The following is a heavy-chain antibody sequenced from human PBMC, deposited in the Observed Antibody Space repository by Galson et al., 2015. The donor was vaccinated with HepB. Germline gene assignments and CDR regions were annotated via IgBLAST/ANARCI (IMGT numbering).Heavy chain of an antibody. J-gene: IGHJ3*02. CDR3: ARPKPYYDSSGYYPDAFDI. CDR2: IYPGDSDT. V-gene: IGHV5-51*03. CDR1: GYSFTSYW. Sequence: QSGAEVKKPGESLKISCKGSGYSFTSYWIGWVRQMPGKGLEWMGIIYPGDSDTRYSPSFQGQVTISAGKSISTAYLQWSSLKASDTAMYYCARPKPYYDSSGYYPDAFDIWGQGTMVTVSS. D-gene: IGHD3-22*01.